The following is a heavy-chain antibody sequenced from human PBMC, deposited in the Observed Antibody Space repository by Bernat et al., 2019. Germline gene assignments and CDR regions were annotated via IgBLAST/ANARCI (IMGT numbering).Heavy chain of an antibody. CDR3: ARDGLGYARRSYMDF. D-gene: IGHD2-8*01. CDR2: INDVSSHI. J-gene: IGHJ6*03. V-gene: IGHV3-21*05. Sequence: EVQLVESGGGLVKPGESLRLSCAASGFTFSTYGMNWVRQAPGKGLEWISYINDVSSHIYYADSVRGRFTISRDNAKNSLYLQMNSLRDEDTAVYYCARDGLGYARRSYMDFWGKGATVTVSS. CDR1: GFTFSTYG.